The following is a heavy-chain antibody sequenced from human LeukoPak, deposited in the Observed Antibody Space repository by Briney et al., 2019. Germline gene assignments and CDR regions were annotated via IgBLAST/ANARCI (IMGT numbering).Heavy chain of an antibody. J-gene: IGHJ4*02. CDR2: INPNDGDT. CDR1: GYTFTDYY. CDR3: ARANFLYCSSTSCLFDY. V-gene: IGHV1-2*02. Sequence: ASVKVSCKASGYTFTDYYMLWVRQAPGQGFEWMGWINPNDGDTYYAQKFQGRVTMTRDTSISTAHMEVSRLRSDDTAVYYCARANFLYCSSTSCLFDYWGQGTLATVSS. D-gene: IGHD2-2*01.